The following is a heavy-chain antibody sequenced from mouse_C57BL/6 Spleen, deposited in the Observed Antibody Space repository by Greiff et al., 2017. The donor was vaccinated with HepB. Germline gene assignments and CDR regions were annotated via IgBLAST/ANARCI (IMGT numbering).Heavy chain of an antibody. D-gene: IGHD1-1*01. CDR1: GYAFSSYW. J-gene: IGHJ4*01. CDR2: IYPGDGDT. CDR3: ARDYGSRDAMDY. Sequence: QVQLQPSGAELVKPGASVKISCKASGYAFSSYWMNWVKQRPGKGLEWIGQIYPGDGDTNYNGKFKGKATLTADKSSRTSCMQLSSLTSEDSAVYFCARDYGSRDAMDYWVQGTSVTVSS. V-gene: IGHV1-80*01.